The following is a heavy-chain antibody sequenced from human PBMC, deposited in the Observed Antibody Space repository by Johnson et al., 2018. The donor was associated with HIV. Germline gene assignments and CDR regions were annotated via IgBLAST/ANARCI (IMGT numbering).Heavy chain of an antibody. CDR1: GSTFSSYA. Sequence: VQLVESGGGVVKPGRSLRLSCAASGSTFSSYAMHWVRQAPGKGLEWVANIKQDGSAKYYVDSAKGRSTISRDTSKNTLYLRMNSLRTEDTAVYYCARVGQQSNAFDIWGQGTMVTVSS. CDR2: IKQDGSAK. J-gene: IGHJ3*02. D-gene: IGHD6-13*01. CDR3: ARVGQQSNAFDI. V-gene: IGHV3-7*03.